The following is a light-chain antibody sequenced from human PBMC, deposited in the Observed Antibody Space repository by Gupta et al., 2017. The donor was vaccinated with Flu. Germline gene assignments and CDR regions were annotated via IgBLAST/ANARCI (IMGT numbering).Light chain of an antibody. CDR2: KDT. J-gene: IGLJ3*02. V-gene: IGLV3-25*02. CDR1: ALPKRY. Sequence: SSDLTQPPSVSVSPGQPARITCSGDALPKRYTYWYQKKPGQAPLLIIYKDTERPSGIPERFSGSSSGTTVTLTISGVQAEDEADYYCQSADSNGIYGVFGGGTKLTV. CDR3: QSADSNGIYGV.